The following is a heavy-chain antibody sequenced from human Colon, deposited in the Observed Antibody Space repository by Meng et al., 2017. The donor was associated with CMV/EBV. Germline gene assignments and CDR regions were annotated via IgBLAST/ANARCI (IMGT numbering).Heavy chain of an antibody. J-gene: IGHJ4*02. CDR3: ARGRITRIRGVLLFDY. CDR2: IDNSATTI. Sequence: GESLKISCAASGFTISNYEMNWVRQAPGKGLEWLSYIDNSATTIYYADPVKGRFTISRDNAKNSLYLQMNSLGAGDTALYYCARGRITRIRGVLLFDYWGQGALVTVSS. CDR1: GFTISNYE. D-gene: IGHD3-10*01. V-gene: IGHV3-48*03.